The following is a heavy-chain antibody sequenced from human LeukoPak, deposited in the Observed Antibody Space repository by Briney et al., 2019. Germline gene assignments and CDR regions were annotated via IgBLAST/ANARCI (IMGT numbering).Heavy chain of an antibody. CDR2: IDNDGHGI. V-gene: IGHV3-74*01. CDR1: GFTFSGYW. CDR3: AGGGWDPSFGVVTHIDA. Sequence: GGSLRLSCVTSGFTFSGYWMRWVRQGPEKGLELVSRIDNDGHGIIYADSVKGRFTTSRDNVKNTLYLQMNSLRVEDTAVYCAAGGGWDPSFGVVTHIDAWGKGTTVVVS. J-gene: IGHJ6*03. D-gene: IGHD3-3*01.